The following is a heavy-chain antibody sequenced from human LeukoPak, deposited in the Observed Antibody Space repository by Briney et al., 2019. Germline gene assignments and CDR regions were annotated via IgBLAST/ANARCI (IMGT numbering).Heavy chain of an antibody. J-gene: IGHJ6*03. CDR2: IYYSGST. CDR1: GGSISSGDYY. D-gene: IGHD3-16*01. CDR3: ATMLTLPPNYYYYMDV. V-gene: IGHV4-61*08. Sequence: PSQTLSLTCTVSGGSISSGDYYWSWIRQPPGKGLEWIGYIYYSGSTNYNPSLKSRVTISVDTSKNQFSLKLSSVTAADTAVYYCATMLTLPPNYYYYMDVWGKGTTVTVSS.